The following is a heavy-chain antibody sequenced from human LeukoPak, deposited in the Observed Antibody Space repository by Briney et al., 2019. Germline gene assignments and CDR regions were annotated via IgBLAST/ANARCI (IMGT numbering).Heavy chain of an antibody. J-gene: IGHJ6*02. CDR1: GGTFXXXA. V-gene: IGHV1-69*04. Sequence: KVSCKXSGGTFXXXAISWVRQAPGQGLEWMGRIIPILGIANYAQKFQGRVTITADKSTSTAYMELSSLRSEDTAVYYRARATGRGYSGYEPYYYYYGMDVWGQGTTVTVSS. D-gene: IGHD5-12*01. CDR2: IIPILGIA. CDR3: ARATGRGYSGYEPYYYYYGMDV.